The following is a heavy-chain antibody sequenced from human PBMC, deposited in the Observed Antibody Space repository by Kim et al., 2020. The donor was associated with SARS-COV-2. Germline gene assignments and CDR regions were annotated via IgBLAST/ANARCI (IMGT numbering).Heavy chain of an antibody. CDR2: VFSDGST. V-gene: IGHV4-4*08. J-gene: IGHJ3*02. Sequence: SETLSLTCTISGGPLTSVYWSWIRQPPGKALQYIGDVFSDGSTNYNPSLHSRATISVDMSKSQFSLRLTSVTSADTAKYYCARLRGSGWFAFDIWGQAT. D-gene: IGHD6-19*01. CDR1: GGPLTSVY. CDR3: ARLRGSGWFAFDI.